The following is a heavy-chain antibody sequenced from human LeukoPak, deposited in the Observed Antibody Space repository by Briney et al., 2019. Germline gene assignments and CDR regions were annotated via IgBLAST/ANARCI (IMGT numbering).Heavy chain of an antibody. D-gene: IGHD4-17*01. CDR3: ATIPATVAN. CDR1: GYTFTSYG. CDR2: INPNSGGT. J-gene: IGHJ4*02. Sequence: ASVKVSCKASGYTFTSYGISWVRQAPGQGLEWMGRINPNSGGTNYAQKFQGRVAMTRDTSISTAYMELSRLRSDDTAVYYCATIPATVANWGQGTLVTVSS. V-gene: IGHV1-2*06.